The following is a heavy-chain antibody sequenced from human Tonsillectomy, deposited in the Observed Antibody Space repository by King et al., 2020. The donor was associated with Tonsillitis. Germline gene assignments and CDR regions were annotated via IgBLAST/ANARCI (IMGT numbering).Heavy chain of an antibody. V-gene: IGHV3-20*04. J-gene: IGHJ4*02. Sequence: VQLVESGGGVVRPGGSLRLSCAASGFTFGDYGMGWVRQAPGKGLEWVSGIDWNGGSTGYADSVKGRFTISRDNAKNSLYLQMNSLRAEDTALYYCARYYYDSSGYSLAFYYWGQGTLLTVSS. CDR1: GFTFGDYG. D-gene: IGHD3-22*01. CDR3: ARYYYDSSGYSLAFYY. CDR2: IDWNGGST.